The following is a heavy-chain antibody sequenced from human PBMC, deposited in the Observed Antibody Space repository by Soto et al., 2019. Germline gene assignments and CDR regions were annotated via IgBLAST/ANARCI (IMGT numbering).Heavy chain of an antibody. V-gene: IGHV3-23*01. D-gene: IGHD3-22*01. CDR2: ISGSGGSS. J-gene: IGHJ4*02. Sequence: GGSLRVPSAASGFTFINYGMGGVRQAPGQGLVWVSSISGSGGSSYHADSVRVRITISRDNSKNTLFLQMNNLRDEDTAIYYCAGRGEVEVTGFVYWGQGTMVTVSS. CDR3: AGRGEVEVTGFVY. CDR1: GFTFINYG.